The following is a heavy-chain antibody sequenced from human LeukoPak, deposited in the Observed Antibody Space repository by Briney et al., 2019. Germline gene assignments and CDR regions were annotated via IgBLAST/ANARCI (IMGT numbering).Heavy chain of an antibody. Sequence: GGSLRLSCAASGFTFGDYDMHWVRQATGKGLEWVSAIRSIGDRFYSGSVKGRFTISRENAKNTLYLEMNSLRVGDTAVYYCARLYSSGRYANAFDIWGPGTVVTVSS. CDR1: GFTFGDYD. CDR3: ARLYSSGRYANAFDI. CDR2: IRSIGDR. D-gene: IGHD6-19*01. J-gene: IGHJ3*02. V-gene: IGHV3-13*01.